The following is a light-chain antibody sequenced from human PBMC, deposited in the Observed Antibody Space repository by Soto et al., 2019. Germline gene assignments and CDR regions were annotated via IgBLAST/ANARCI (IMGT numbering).Light chain of an antibody. CDR2: RNN. Sequence: QSVLTQPPSASGTPGQRVTISCSGSSSNLGTNTANWYQQLPGTAPKLLIYRNNQRPSGVPDRFSGSKSGTSASLAISGLPSEDEADYYCAAWDDSLSGWVFGGGTKLTVL. V-gene: IGLV1-44*01. CDR3: AAWDDSLSGWV. J-gene: IGLJ3*02. CDR1: SSNLGTNT.